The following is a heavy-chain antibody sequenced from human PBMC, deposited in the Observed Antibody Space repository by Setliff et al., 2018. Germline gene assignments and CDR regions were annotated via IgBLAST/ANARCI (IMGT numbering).Heavy chain of an antibody. Sequence: SETLSLTCKVSGDSIIGYYWSWIRQPPGKGLDWIGYVFSGGSPNYSPSFKSRVTMSIDTSKNQFSLKVRSVTAADTAMYYCRFWSGYYKNDYWGQGTLVTASS. CDR3: RFWSGYYKNDY. D-gene: IGHD3-3*01. J-gene: IGHJ4*02. V-gene: IGHV4-59*04. CDR1: GDSIIGYY. CDR2: VFSGGSP.